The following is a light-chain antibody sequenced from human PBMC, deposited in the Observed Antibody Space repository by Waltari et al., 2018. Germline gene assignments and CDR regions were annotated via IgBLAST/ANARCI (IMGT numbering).Light chain of an antibody. CDR3: CSYTADYTYV. Sequence: QSALTQPRSVSGSLGQSVTIPCAGTSRDVGRDDRFSWYQQSPGPAPKLILFDILKRPSGVPHRFSGSRSGNTASLTISGLQADDEADYFCCSYTADYTYVFGSGTKLAVL. J-gene: IGLJ1*01. CDR1: SRDVGRDDR. CDR2: DIL. V-gene: IGLV2-11*01.